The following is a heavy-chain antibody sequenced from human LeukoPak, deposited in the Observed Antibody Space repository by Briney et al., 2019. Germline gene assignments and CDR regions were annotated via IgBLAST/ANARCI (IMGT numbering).Heavy chain of an antibody. V-gene: IGHV4-39*02. D-gene: IGHD3-10*02. CDR1: GGSISSSSYY. CDR3: ARSAWVFGGQLDY. CDR2: IYYSGST. Sequence: SETLSLTCTVSGGSISSSSYYWGWIRQPPGKGLEWIGSIYYSGSTYYNPSLKSRVTISVDTSKNHFSLKLSSVTAADTAVYYCARSAWVFGGQLDYWGQGTLVTVSS. J-gene: IGHJ4*02.